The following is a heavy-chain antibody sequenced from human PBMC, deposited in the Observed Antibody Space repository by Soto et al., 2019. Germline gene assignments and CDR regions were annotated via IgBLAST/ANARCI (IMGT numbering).Heavy chain of an antibody. CDR3: AKGRGSGTYYFDY. J-gene: IGHJ4*02. CDR2: VTGSGSST. V-gene: IGHV3-23*01. CDR1: GFTFSSYA. D-gene: IGHD6-19*01. Sequence: EVQLLESGGGLIQPGGSLRLSCAASGFTFSSYAMNWVRQAPGKGLEWVSSVTGSGSSTYYADSVKGRFTISRDNSKHTLYLQLNSVRAEDTAVYYCAKGRGSGTYYFDYWGQGTLVTVSS.